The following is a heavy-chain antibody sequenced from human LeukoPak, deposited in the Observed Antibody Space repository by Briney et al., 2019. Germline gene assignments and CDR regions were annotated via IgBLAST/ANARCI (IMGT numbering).Heavy chain of an antibody. CDR1: GYTLTELS. CDR3: ATDRVDYYGMDV. J-gene: IGHJ6*02. V-gene: IGHV1-24*01. CDR2: FDPEDGET. Sequence: ASVKVSCKVSGYTLTELSMHWVRQAPGKGLEWMGGFDPEDGETIYAQKFQGRVTMTEDTSTDIAYMELSSLRSEDTAVYYCATDRVDYYGMDVWGQGTTVTISS.